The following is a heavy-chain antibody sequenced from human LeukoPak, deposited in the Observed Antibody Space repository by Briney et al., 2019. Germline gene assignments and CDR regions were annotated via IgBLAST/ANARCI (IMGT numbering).Heavy chain of an antibody. D-gene: IGHD2/OR15-2a*01. CDR2: SCHSGST. Sequence: SETLSLTCAVSGGSITSSKWWTWVRQPPGKGLEWIGESCHSGSTNYNPSLKSRVTISVDKSKKQFSLKLSSVTAADTAVYYCARLSPDGFDIWGQGTMVTVFS. V-gene: IGHV4-4*02. J-gene: IGHJ3*02. CDR3: ARLSPDGFDI. CDR1: GGSITSSKW.